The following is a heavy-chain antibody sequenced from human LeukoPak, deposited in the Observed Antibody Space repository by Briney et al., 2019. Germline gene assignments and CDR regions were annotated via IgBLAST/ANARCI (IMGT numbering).Heavy chain of an antibody. CDR1: GGSISSYY. V-gene: IGHV4-59*01. J-gene: IGHJ4*02. Sequence: SETLSLTCTVSGGSISSYYWSWIRQPPGKGLEWIGYIYYSGSTNYSPSLKSRVTMSVDTSKNQFSLKLSSVTAADTAVYYCARSESPGYSYGFYFDYWGQGTLVTVSS. CDR2: IYYSGST. CDR3: ARSESPGYSYGFYFDY. D-gene: IGHD5-18*01.